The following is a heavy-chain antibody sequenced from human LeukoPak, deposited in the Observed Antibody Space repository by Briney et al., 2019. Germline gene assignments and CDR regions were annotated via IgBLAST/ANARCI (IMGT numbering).Heavy chain of an antibody. J-gene: IGHJ4*02. CDR2: IKQDGSEK. Sequence: DPGGSLRLSCAASGSSFSDYWMTWVRQAPGKGLEWVAHIKQDGSEKYYVDSIKGRFTISRDNAKNLAYLQMNSLRAEDTAVYYCARGWNYAFRFDYWGQGTLVTVSS. D-gene: IGHD1-7*01. V-gene: IGHV3-7*01. CDR3: ARGWNYAFRFDY. CDR1: GSSFSDYW.